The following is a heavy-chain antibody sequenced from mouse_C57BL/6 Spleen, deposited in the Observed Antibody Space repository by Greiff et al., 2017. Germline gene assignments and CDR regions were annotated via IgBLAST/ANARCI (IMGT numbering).Heavy chain of an antibody. D-gene: IGHD1-1*01. CDR3: TREYGSSYAMDY. CDR1: GFTFSSYA. J-gene: IGHJ4*01. Sequence: EVQRVESGEGLVKPGGSLKLSCAASGFTFSSYAMSWVRQTPEKRLEWVAYISSGGDYIYYADTVKGRFTISRDNARNTLYLQMSSLKSEDTAMYYCTREYGSSYAMDYWGQGTSVTVSS. V-gene: IGHV5-9-1*02. CDR2: ISSGGDYI.